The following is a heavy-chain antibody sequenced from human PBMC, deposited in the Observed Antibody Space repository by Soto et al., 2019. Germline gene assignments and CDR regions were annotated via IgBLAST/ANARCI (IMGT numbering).Heavy chain of an antibody. V-gene: IGHV4-34*01. CDR1: GGSFSGYY. CDR3: ARARRKRGPWQTVYGRDV. Sequence: PSETLSLTCAVYGGSFSGYYWSWIRQPPGKGLEWIGEINHSGSTNYNPSLKSRVTISVDTSKNQFSLKLSSVTAADTAVYFCARARRKRGPWQTVYGRDVGGQGTRVTVPS. D-gene: IGHD1-1*01. J-gene: IGHJ6*02. CDR2: INHSGST.